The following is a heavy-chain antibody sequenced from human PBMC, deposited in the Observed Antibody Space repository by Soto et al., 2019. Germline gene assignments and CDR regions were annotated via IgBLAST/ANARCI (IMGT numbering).Heavy chain of an antibody. CDR2: FDPEDGET. CDR3: ATVAFSAEDLNQRSPYYYGMDV. J-gene: IGHJ6*02. D-gene: IGHD3-10*01. V-gene: IGHV1-24*01. Sequence: QVQLVQSGAEVKKPGASVKVSCKVSGYTLTELSMHWVRQAPGKGLEGMGGFDPEDGETIYAQKFQGRVTMTEDTSTDTAYMELSSLRSEDTAVYYCATVAFSAEDLNQRSPYYYGMDVWGQGTTVTVSS. CDR1: GYTLTELS.